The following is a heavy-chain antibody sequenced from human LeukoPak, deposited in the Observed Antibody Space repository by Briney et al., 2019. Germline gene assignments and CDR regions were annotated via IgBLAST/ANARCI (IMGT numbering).Heavy chain of an antibody. CDR1: GFTFDDYA. V-gene: IGHV3-9*01. D-gene: IGHD3-16*01. CDR3: AKDMGSYGPLTAGPY. J-gene: IGHJ4*02. Sequence: GGSLRLSCAASGFTFDDYAMHWVRQAPGKGLEWVSGISWNSGSIGYADSVKGRFTISRDNAKNSLYLQMNSLRAEDTALYYCAKDMGSYGPLTAGPYWGQGTLVTVSS. CDR2: ISWNSGSI.